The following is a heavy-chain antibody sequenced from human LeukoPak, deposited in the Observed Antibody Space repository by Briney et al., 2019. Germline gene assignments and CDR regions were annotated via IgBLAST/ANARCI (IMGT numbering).Heavy chain of an antibody. CDR1: GGSFSGYY. V-gene: IGHV4-34*01. J-gene: IGHJ3*02. D-gene: IGHD6-13*01. CDR3: ARIARDAFDI. Sequence: SETLSLTCAVYGGSFSGYYWSWIRQPPGKGLEWIGEINHSGSTNYNPSLKSRVTISVDTSKNQFSLKLSSVTAADTAVYYCARIARDAFDIWGQGTMVTVSS. CDR2: INHSGST.